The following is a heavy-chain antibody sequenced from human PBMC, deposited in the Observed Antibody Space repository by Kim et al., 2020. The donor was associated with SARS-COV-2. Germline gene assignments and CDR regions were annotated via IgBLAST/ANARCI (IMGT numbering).Heavy chain of an antibody. Sequence: SETLSLTCAVYGGSFSGYYWSWIRQPPGKGLEWIGEINHSGSTNYNPSLKSRVTISVDTSKNQFSLKLSSVTAADTAVYYCARGRAATMVRGVHMGIADYWGQGTLVTVSS. CDR1: GGSFSGYY. D-gene: IGHD3-10*01. CDR2: INHSGST. J-gene: IGHJ4*02. CDR3: ARGRAATMVRGVHMGIADY. V-gene: IGHV4-34*01.